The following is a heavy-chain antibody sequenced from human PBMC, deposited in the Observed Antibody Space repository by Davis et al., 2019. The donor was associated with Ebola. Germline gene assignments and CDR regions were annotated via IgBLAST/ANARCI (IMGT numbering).Heavy chain of an antibody. J-gene: IGHJ2*01. CDR3: ARLSGLFSSSSGALYFDL. Sequence: LRLSCTVSGDSISSGSYYWSWIRQPAGKGLEWIGHIYTRGSTNYNPSLKSRVTISVDTSKNQFSLKLRSVTAADTAMYFCARLSGLFSSSSGALYFDLWGRGTLVSVSS. CDR1: GDSISSGSYY. CDR2: IYTRGST. D-gene: IGHD6-6*01. V-gene: IGHV4-61*09.